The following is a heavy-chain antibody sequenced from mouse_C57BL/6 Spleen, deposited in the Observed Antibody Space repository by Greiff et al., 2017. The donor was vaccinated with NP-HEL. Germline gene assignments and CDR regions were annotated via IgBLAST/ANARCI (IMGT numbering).Heavy chain of an antibody. CDR3: ARGAFYWYFDV. CDR1: GYTFTSYW. CDR2: INPSNGGT. V-gene: IGHV1-53*01. J-gene: IGHJ1*03. Sequence: QVHVKQPGTELVKPGASVKLSCKASGYTFTSYWMHWVKQRPGQGLEWIGNINPSNGGTNYNEMFKSKATLTVDKYSSTAYMQLSSLTSEDSAVYYCARGAFYWYFDVWGTGTTVTVSS.